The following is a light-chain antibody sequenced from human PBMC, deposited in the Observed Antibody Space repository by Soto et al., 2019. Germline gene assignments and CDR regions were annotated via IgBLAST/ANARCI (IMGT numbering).Light chain of an antibody. CDR1: QGISSY. CDR2: AAS. J-gene: IGKJ1*01. Sequence: AIRMTQSPSSLSASTGDRVTITCRASQGISSYLAWYKQKPGKAPKLLIYAASTLQSGVPSRFSGSGPGTDFTLTISFLQSEDFATYYCKQYYSYPRTFGQRTKVEIK. CDR3: KQYYSYPRT. V-gene: IGKV1-8*01.